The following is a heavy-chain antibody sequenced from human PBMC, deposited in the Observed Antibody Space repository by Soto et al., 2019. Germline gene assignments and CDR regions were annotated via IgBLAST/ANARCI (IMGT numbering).Heavy chain of an antibody. CDR2: IFPSDSDT. CDR3: ATPGGFGMDV. V-gene: IGHV5-51*01. J-gene: IGHJ6*02. D-gene: IGHD5-12*01. Sequence: PGASLKISCQASGYGFSTHWIGWVRQMPGKGLEWMGIIFPSDSDTRYTPSFQGQVTISADKSVSTAYLQWNSLKASDTAMYYCATPGGFGMDVWGQGTPVTVSS. CDR1: GYGFSTHW.